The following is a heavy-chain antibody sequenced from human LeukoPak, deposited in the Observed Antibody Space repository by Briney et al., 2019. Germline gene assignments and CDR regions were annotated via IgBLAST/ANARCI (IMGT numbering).Heavy chain of an antibody. D-gene: IGHD3-10*01. CDR2: IYYSGST. V-gene: IGHV4-31*03. CDR3: ARSMVRGVILVY. CDR1: GGSISSGGYY. Sequence: SQTLPLTCTVSGGSISSGGYYWSWIRQHPGKGLEWIGYIYYSGSTYYNPSLKSRVTISVDTSKNQFSLKLSSVTAADTAVYYCARSMVRGVILVYWGQGTLVTVSS. J-gene: IGHJ4*02.